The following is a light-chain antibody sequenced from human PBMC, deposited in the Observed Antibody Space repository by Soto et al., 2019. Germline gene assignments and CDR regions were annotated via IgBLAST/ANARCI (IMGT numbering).Light chain of an antibody. CDR3: SSSTIASTLLYL. V-gene: IGLV2-14*01. CDR1: SSDVGGYNY. Sequence: QSALTQPASVSGSPGQSITISCTGTSSDVGGYNYVSWYQQHPGIAPKLLIYGVTNRPSGVSTRFSGSKSGNTSSLTISGLQAEYEADYQCSSSTIASTLLYLFGTGTKLTVL. J-gene: IGLJ1*01. CDR2: GVT.